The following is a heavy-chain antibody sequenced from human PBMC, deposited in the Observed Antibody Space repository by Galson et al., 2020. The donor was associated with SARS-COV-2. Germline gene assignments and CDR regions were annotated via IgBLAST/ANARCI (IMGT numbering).Heavy chain of an antibody. CDR3: AKAGYSSSWYTPGYFQH. CDR1: GFTFSSYG. D-gene: IGHD6-13*01. J-gene: IGHJ1*01. CDR2: ISYDGSNK. Sequence: GGSLRLSCAASGFTFSSYGMHGVRQAPGKGLEWVAVISYDGSNKYYADSVKGRFTISRDNSKNTLYLQMNSLRAEDTAVYYCAKAGYSSSWYTPGYFQHWGQGTLVTVSS. V-gene: IGHV3-30*18.